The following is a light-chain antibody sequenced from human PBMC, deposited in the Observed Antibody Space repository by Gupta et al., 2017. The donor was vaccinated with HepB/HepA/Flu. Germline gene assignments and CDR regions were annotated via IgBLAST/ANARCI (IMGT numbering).Light chain of an antibody. J-gene: IGKJ1*01. CDR3: LQYAAYPWT. CDR1: QGIGVF. CDR2: NAS. Sequence: EIKMTKSPSSLPASVGDRVTITCRASQGIGVFLGWFQQKPGKAPNRLIYNASSLPSGVPSGFSGSGSGTEFILTVSSLQPEDFATYYCLQYAAYPWTFGQGTKVEI. V-gene: IGKV1-17*01.